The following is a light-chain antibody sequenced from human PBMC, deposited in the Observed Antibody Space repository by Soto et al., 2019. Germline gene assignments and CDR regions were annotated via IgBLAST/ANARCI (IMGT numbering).Light chain of an antibody. CDR1: QSVLYIPTNKNY. CDR3: QQYYSSPRLG. V-gene: IGKV4-1*01. Sequence: DMVMTQSPDSLAVSLGERATITCRSSQSVLYIPTNKNYVAWYQQKPGQPPKLLLYWASTRESGVPDRFSGSGSGTYFTLTISSLQAEDVAFYYCQQYYSSPRLGFGGGTKVEIK. J-gene: IGKJ4*01. CDR2: WAS.